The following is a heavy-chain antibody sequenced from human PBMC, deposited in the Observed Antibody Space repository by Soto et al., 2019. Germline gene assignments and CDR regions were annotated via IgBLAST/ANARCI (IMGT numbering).Heavy chain of an antibody. V-gene: IGHV4-31*03. CDR2: IYYSGST. J-gene: IGHJ6*02. CDR3: ARDTVYDFWSGYPDV. D-gene: IGHD3-3*01. Sequence: QVQLQESGPGLVKPSQTLSLTCTVSGGSISSGGYYWSWIRQHPGKGLEWIGYIYYSGSTYYNPSLQSRVNITGDTSKNQVSLKLSSVAGADTGVYYCARDTVYDFWSGYPDVWGQGTTVTVSS. CDR1: GGSISSGGYY.